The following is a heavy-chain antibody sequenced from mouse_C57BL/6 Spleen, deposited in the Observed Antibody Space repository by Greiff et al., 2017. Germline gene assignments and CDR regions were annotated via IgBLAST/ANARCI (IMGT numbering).Heavy chain of an antibody. D-gene: IGHD2-5*01. Sequence: EVQGVESGEGLVKPGGSLKLSCAASGFTFSSYAMSWVRQTPEKRLEWVAYISSGGDYIYYADTVKGRFTISRDNARNTLYLQMSSLKSEDTAMYYCTRDSSGGYSNYWGQGTTLTVSS. CDR3: TRDSSGGYSNY. CDR1: GFTFSSYA. CDR2: ISSGGDYI. V-gene: IGHV5-9-1*02. J-gene: IGHJ2*01.